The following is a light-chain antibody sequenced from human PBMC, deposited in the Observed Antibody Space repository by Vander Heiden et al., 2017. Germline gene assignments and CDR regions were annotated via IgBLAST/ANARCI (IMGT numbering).Light chain of an antibody. V-gene: IGLV4-69*01. CDR2: LNSDGSH. CDR1: SGHSSYA. Sequence: QLVLTQSPSASASLGAPVKLTCTLSSGHSSYAIAWHQQQPGKGPRYLMLLNSDGSHSTGAAIPDRFSGSSSGAERYLTISSLQSEDEAYYYCQTWGTGFGVFGGGTKLTVL. J-gene: IGLJ2*01. CDR3: QTWGTGFGV.